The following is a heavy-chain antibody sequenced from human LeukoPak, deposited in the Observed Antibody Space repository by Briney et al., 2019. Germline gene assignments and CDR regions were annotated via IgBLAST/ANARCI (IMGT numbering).Heavy chain of an antibody. Sequence: GGSLRLSCAASGFTFSSYSMNWVRQAPGKGLEWVSSISSSSSYIYYADSVKGRFTISRDNSKNTLYLQMNSLRAEDTAVYYCAKVAPPGIVSDILTGYSPVYYYYYMDVWGKGTTVTVSS. CDR1: GFTFSSYS. D-gene: IGHD3-9*01. CDR2: ISSSSSYI. J-gene: IGHJ6*03. CDR3: AKVAPPGIVSDILTGYSPVYYYYYMDV. V-gene: IGHV3-21*01.